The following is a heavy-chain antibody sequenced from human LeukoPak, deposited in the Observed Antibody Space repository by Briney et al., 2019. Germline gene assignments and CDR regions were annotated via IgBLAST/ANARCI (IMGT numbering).Heavy chain of an antibody. Sequence: SETLSLTCTVSGGSISSYYWSWIQQPPGKGLEWIGYIYTSGSTNYNPSLKSRVTISVDTSKNQFSLKLSSVTAADTAVYYCARQGTSLTNAFDIWGQGTMVTVSS. CDR1: GGSISSYY. CDR2: IYTSGST. CDR3: ARQGTSLTNAFDI. D-gene: IGHD2-2*01. J-gene: IGHJ3*02. V-gene: IGHV4-4*09.